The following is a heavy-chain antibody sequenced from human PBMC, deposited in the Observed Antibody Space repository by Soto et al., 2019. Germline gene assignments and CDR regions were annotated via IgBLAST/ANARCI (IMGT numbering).Heavy chain of an antibody. J-gene: IGHJ4*02. CDR1: GGPFSGSA. Sequence: GGSLRLSCAASGGPFSGSAMHWVRQASGKGLEWVGRIRSKANSYATAYAASVKGRFTISRDDSKNTAYLQMNSLKTEDTAVYYCTRLVRPNYFDYWGQGTLVTVSS. D-gene: IGHD3-10*01. CDR3: TRLVRPNYFDY. V-gene: IGHV3-73*01. CDR2: IRSKANSYAT.